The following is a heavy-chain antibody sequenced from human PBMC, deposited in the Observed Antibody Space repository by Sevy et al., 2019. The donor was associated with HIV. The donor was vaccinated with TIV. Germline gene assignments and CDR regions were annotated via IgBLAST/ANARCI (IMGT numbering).Heavy chain of an antibody. V-gene: IGHV3-43D*03. CDR1: GFTFDDYA. Sequence: GGSLRLSCAASGFTFDDYAMHWVRQAPGKGLEWVSLISWDGGSTYYADSVKGRFTISRDNSKNSLYLQMNSLRAEDTALYYCEKDIGGVGGMIVPYFQHWGQGTLVTVSS. CDR2: ISWDGGST. D-gene: IGHD3-22*01. CDR3: EKDIGGVGGMIVPYFQH. J-gene: IGHJ1*01.